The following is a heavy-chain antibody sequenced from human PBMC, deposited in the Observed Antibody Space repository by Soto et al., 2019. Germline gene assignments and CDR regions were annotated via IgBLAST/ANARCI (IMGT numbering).Heavy chain of an antibody. Sequence: GASVKVSCKASGYTFTDYYIHWARQAPGQGLECMAWINPNSGGTDYAQKFQGRVTVTRDTSISTAYMELTRLRSDDTAVYYCARDNVGDMSSFDIWGQGTMVTVSS. D-gene: IGHD3-16*01. J-gene: IGHJ3*02. CDR2: INPNSGGT. CDR3: ARDNVGDMSSFDI. V-gene: IGHV1-2*02. CDR1: GYTFTDYY.